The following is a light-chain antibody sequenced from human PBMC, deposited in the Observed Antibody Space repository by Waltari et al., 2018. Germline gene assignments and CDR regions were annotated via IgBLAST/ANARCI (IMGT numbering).Light chain of an antibody. CDR1: RLGTRY. Sequence: SSDLTQPPSVSVSPGQTARIPCPGERLGTRYVSWYQQKPGQSPLLVIYQDKKRPSGIPERFSGSNSGNTATLTINGTQTLDEAEYFCQAWDNNFVIFGGGTKLTVL. V-gene: IGLV3-1*01. CDR3: QAWDNNFVI. J-gene: IGLJ2*01. CDR2: QDK.